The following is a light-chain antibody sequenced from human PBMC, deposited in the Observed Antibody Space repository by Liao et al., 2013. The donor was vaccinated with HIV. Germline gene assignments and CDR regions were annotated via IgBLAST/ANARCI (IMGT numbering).Light chain of an antibody. Sequence: SYELTQPPSVSVSPGQTASITCSGRTLGDKYVCWYQQKSGQSPVLVMYEDTKRPSGIPERFSGANSGNTATLTISGTQAMDEADYYCQAWDSTANVFGTGTKVTVL. J-gene: IGLJ1*01. V-gene: IGLV3-1*01. CDR2: EDT. CDR1: TLGDKY. CDR3: QAWDSTANV.